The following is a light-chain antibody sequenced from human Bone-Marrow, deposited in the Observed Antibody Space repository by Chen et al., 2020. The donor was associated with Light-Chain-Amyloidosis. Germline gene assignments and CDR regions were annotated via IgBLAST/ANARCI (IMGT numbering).Light chain of an antibody. CDR2: DDS. CDR3: QVWDRSSDRPV. V-gene: IGLV3-21*02. J-gene: IGLJ3*02. CDR1: NIGSTS. Sequence: SYLLTQPSSVSVAPGQTAMISCGGNNIGSTSVHWYQQTPGQAPLLVVYDDSDRPSGIPERLSGSNSGNTATLTISRVEAGDEADYYCQVWDRSSDRPVFGGGTKLTVL.